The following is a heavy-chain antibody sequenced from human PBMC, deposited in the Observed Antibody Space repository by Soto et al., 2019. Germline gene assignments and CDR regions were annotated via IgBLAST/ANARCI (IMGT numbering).Heavy chain of an antibody. Sequence: EVQLLESGGGLVQPGGSLRLSCAASGFTFSNYAMTWARQAPGKGLEWVSSLLRSGSTTYYADSVKGRFTVSSDKSANSLYLQMDNLTAEDTAIYYCAKDAVSGDGVWLLDSWGQGTVVTVSS. J-gene: IGHJ5*02. V-gene: IGHV3-23*01. CDR2: LLRSGSTT. D-gene: IGHD4-17*01. CDR3: AKDAVSGDGVWLLDS. CDR1: GFTFSNYA.